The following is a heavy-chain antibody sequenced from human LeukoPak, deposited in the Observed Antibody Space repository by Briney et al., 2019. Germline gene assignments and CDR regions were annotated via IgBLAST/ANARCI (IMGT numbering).Heavy chain of an antibody. CDR1: GGSISSASHY. Sequence: SETLSLTCAVSGGSISSASHYWGCIRQPAGKGLEWIGRIYTSGSTNYNPSLKSRVTISVDTSKNQFSLKLSSVTAADTAVYYCARAREWFGELWDDYWGQGTLVTVSS. CDR2: IYTSGST. D-gene: IGHD3-10*01. CDR3: ARAREWFGELWDDY. V-gene: IGHV4-61*02. J-gene: IGHJ4*02.